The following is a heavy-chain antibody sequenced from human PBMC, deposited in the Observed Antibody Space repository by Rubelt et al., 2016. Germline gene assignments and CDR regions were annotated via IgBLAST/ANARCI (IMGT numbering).Heavy chain of an antibody. J-gene: IGHJ4*02. Sequence: QVQLQESGPGLVKASETLSLTCTVSGGSISSYYWSWIRQPPGKGPEWIGYIHYSGSTNYNPSLKSRVTLLVDTSKNQFSLKLSSVTAADTAVYDCARRRVSGYVDAWGQGTLVTVSS. V-gene: IGHV4-59*08. CDR2: IHYSGST. CDR1: GGSISSYY. CDR3: ARRRVSGYVDA.